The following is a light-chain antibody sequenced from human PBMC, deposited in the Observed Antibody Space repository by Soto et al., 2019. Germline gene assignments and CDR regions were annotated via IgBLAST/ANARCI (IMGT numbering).Light chain of an antibody. J-gene: IGKJ5*01. CDR3: RQRSNWPLT. CDR1: QSVGSS. Sequence: EIVLRQSPATLSLSPGERATLSCRASQSVGSSLAWYQQRPGQAPRLLIYDAFIRATGIPARFSGSESGTDFTLTISSLEPEDFAVYYCRQRSNWPLTFGQGTRLEI. V-gene: IGKV3-11*01. CDR2: DAF.